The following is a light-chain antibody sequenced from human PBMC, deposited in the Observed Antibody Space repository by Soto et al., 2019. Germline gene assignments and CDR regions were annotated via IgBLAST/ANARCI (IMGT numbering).Light chain of an antibody. Sequence: EIVLTQSPDTLSLSPGERATLSCRASQSVRSNYLAWYQQKPGQAPRFLIYDASSRATGIPDRFSGSGSGTDFTLTISRLEPEDFAVYYCKKYGSSPLTFGGGTKVDIK. CDR2: DAS. CDR1: QSVRSNY. V-gene: IGKV3-20*01. CDR3: KKYGSSPLT. J-gene: IGKJ4*01.